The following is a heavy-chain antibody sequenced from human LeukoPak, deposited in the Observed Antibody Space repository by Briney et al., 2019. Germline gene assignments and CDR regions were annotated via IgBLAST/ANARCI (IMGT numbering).Heavy chain of an antibody. V-gene: IGHV6-1*01. Sequence: SQTLSLTCALSGDSVSSNSGACNWIRQSPPRGHEWLGRTYYRSKWYNDYAVSVKSRITINPDTSKNQFSLQLNSVTPEDTAVYYCASSYYAGNSLDDWGQGTLVTVSS. CDR3: ASSYYAGNSLDD. CDR2: TYYRSKWYN. D-gene: IGHD4-23*01. J-gene: IGHJ4*02. CDR1: GDSVSSNSGA.